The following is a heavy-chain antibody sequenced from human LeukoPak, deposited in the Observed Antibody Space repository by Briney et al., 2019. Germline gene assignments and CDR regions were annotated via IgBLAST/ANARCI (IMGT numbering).Heavy chain of an antibody. CDR2: INTNTGNP. Sequence: ASVKVSCKASGYTFTGYYMHWVRQAPGQGLEWMGWINTNTGNPTYAQGFTGRFVFSLDTSVSTAYLQISSLKAEDTAVYYCARGRSDSYRVFDIWGQGTMVTVSS. V-gene: IGHV7-4-1*02. CDR1: GYTFTGYY. CDR3: ARGRSDSYRVFDI. D-gene: IGHD1-26*01. J-gene: IGHJ3*02.